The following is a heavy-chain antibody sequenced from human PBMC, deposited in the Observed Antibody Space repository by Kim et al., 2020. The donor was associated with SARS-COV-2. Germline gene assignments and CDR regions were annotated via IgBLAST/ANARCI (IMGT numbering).Heavy chain of an antibody. CDR2: IGTAGDT. Sequence: GGSLRLSCEAAGFTFSNYDMHWVRQPTGKGLEWVSGIGTAGDTYYEGSVKGRFTISRENVKNSLYLQMNSLRAGDTAVYYCARLFKEYSGYPFYFDYWCQGALVAVSS. J-gene: IGHJ4*02. V-gene: IGHV3-13*01. CDR1: GFTFSNYD. CDR3: ARLFKEYSGYPFYFDY. D-gene: IGHD5-12*01.